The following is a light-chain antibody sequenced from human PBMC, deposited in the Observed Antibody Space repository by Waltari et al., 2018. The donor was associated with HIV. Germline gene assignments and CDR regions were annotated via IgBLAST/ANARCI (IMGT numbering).Light chain of an antibody. CDR2: KAS. V-gene: IGKV1-5*03. Sequence: IQVTQSPPTPSASVGGRITITCRASQSGSSTLAWYQQKPGKAPNLLIFKASSLQNGVPPRFSGSGSGTDFTLTISGLQPDDFATYYCQQYLTFSRTFGQGTQV. CDR3: QQYLTFSRT. J-gene: IGKJ1*01. CDR1: QSGSST.